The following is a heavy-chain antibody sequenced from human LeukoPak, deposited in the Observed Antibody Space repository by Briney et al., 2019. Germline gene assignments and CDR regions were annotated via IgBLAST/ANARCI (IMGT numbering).Heavy chain of an antibody. CDR2: IYENGGTT. CDR1: GFTFRSHA. V-gene: IGHV3-23*01. CDR3: AKAASSSWPSYYYGMDV. D-gene: IGHD6-13*01. Sequence: GGSLRLSCVGSGFTFRSHAMSWVRQAPEKGLEFASGIYENGGTTYYADSVKGRFSISRDNSKNTVYLQMSSLRVDDTAVYYCAKAASSSWPSYYYGMDVWGQGTTVTVSS. J-gene: IGHJ6*02.